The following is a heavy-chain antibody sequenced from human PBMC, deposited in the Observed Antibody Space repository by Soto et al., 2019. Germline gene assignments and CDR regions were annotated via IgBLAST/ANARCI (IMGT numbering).Heavy chain of an antibody. Sequence: EVQLVESGGGLVKAGGSLTLSCAASGLSFSNVWMSWVRQAPGKGPEWVGHIKSKSVGGTTDYTEPVDNRVTISKDDSKNTQSLQMISLQTEDTAVYYDTTYSTQEFCDGGPCYSVQTKIHDAWGQGNLVTVSS. CDR3: TTYSTQEFCDGGPCYSVQTKIHDA. CDR1: GLSFSNVW. J-gene: IGHJ1*01. V-gene: IGHV3-15*01. CDR2: IKSKSVGGTT. D-gene: IGHD2-15*01.